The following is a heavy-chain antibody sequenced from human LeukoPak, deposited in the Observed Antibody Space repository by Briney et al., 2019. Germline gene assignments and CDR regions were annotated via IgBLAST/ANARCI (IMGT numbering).Heavy chain of an antibody. J-gene: IGHJ5*02. CDR3: ARERITMVRGVPRGFDP. Sequence: ASVKVSCKASGYTFTSYGISWVRQAPGQGLEWMGWISAYNGNTNYAQKLQGRVTMTTDTSTSTAYMELRSLRSDDTAVYYCARERITMVRGVPRGFDPWGQGTLVTVSS. CDR2: ISAYNGNT. D-gene: IGHD3-10*01. CDR1: GYTFTSYG. V-gene: IGHV1-18*01.